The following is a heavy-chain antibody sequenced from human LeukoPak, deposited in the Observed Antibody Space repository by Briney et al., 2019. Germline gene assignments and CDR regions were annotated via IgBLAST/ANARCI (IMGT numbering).Heavy chain of an antibody. Sequence: PGGSLRLSCAASGFTFSSYAMHWVRQAPGKGLEWVAVISYDGSNKYYADSVKGRFTISRDNSKNTLYPQMNSLRAEDTAVYYCARDLSPHYDILTGYYLDYWGQGTLVTVSS. CDR3: ARDLSPHYDILTGYYLDY. V-gene: IGHV3-30*04. D-gene: IGHD3-9*01. CDR2: ISYDGSNK. J-gene: IGHJ4*02. CDR1: GFTFSSYA.